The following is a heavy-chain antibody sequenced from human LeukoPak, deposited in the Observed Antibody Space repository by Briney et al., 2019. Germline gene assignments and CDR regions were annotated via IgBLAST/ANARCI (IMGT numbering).Heavy chain of an antibody. V-gene: IGHV1-69*06. Sequence: GASVKVSCKASGCTFNSYAISWVRQAPGQGLEWMGGIIPIFGTTNYARKFRGRVTLTADKSTRTAYMELSSLRAEDTAVYYCANSLGIAAAGTRYWGQGTLVTVSS. D-gene: IGHD6-13*01. CDR2: IIPIFGTT. CDR3: ANSLGIAAAGTRY. J-gene: IGHJ4*02. CDR1: GCTFNSYA.